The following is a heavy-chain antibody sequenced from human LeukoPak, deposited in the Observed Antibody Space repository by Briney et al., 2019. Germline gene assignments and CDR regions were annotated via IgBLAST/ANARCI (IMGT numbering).Heavy chain of an antibody. CDR2: ISSDSSYI. J-gene: IGHJ4*02. V-gene: IGHV3-21*01. CDR1: GFNFNTYT. Sequence: TGGSLRLSCAASGFNFNTYTMNWVRQAPGKGLEWVSSISSDSSYIYYADAVHGRFTVSRDNAKYSLYLQMNSLRAEDTAVYYCVRGSYGAYDYWGQGSLVTVSS. D-gene: IGHD4-17*01. CDR3: VRGSYGAYDY.